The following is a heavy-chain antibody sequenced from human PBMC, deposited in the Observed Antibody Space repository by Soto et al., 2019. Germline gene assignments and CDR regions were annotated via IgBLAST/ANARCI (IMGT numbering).Heavy chain of an antibody. V-gene: IGHV4-4*07. Sequence: KPSETLSLTCTVSGGSISSYYWSWIRQPAGKGLEWIGRIYTSGSTNYNPSLKSRVTMSVDTSKNQFSLKLSSVTAADTAVYYCARGEYSYGYNWFDPWGQGTLVTVSS. CDR2: IYTSGST. D-gene: IGHD5-18*01. J-gene: IGHJ5*02. CDR1: GGSISSYY. CDR3: ARGEYSYGYNWFDP.